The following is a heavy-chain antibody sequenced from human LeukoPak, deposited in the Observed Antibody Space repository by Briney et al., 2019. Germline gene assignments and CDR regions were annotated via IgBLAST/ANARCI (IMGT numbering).Heavy chain of an antibody. J-gene: IGHJ4*02. D-gene: IGHD2-2*01. CDR3: ATGYCSSTSCFR. V-gene: IGHV3-48*03. Sequence: GGSLRLSCAASGFTFSSYELNGVRQAPGKGPEGVSDISSSGSTIYYAVSVKGRFTISRDNAKNSLYLQMNSLRAEDTAVYYCATGYCSSTSCFRWGQGTLVTVSS. CDR2: ISSSGSTI. CDR1: GFTFSSYE.